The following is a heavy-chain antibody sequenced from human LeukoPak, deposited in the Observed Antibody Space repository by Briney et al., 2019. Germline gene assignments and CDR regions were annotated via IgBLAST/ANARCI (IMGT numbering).Heavy chain of an antibody. CDR3: ARATVTRWFDP. CDR1: GFSFSSYV. D-gene: IGHD4-17*01. V-gene: IGHV3-33*08. J-gene: IGHJ5*02. Sequence: GGSLRLSCAASGFSFSSYVMSWVRQAPGKGLEWVAVIWYDGTNKYYADSVKGRFTISRDNSKNTLYLQMNSLRAEDTAVYYCARATVTRWFDPWGQGTLVTVSS. CDR2: IWYDGTNK.